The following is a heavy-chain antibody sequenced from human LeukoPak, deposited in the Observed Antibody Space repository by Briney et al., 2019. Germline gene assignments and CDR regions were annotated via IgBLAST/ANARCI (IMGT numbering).Heavy chain of an antibody. J-gene: IGHJ4*02. Sequence: PGRSLRLSCAASGFTFSSYGMHWVRQAPGKGLEWVAVISYDGSNKYYADSVKGRFTISRDNSKNTLYLQMNSLRAEDTAVYYCAKDFVSTDSSGSLFDYWGQGTLVTVSS. CDR2: ISYDGSNK. CDR1: GFTFSSYG. V-gene: IGHV3-30*18. D-gene: IGHD3-22*01. CDR3: AKDFVSTDSSGSLFDY.